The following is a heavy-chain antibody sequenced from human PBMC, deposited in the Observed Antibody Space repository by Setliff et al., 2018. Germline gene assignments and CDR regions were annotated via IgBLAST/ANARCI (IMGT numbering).Heavy chain of an antibody. CDR3: ARHRAEDYYGSGTIIWGWFDP. CDR1: GGSISSSNW. V-gene: IGHV4-4*02. J-gene: IGHJ5*02. Sequence: SETLSLTCAVSGGSISSSNWWNWVRQPPGKGLEWIGEIYHSGSTNYNPSLKSRVTISVDKSKNQFSLKLSSVTAADTAVYYCARHRAEDYYGSGTIIWGWFDPWGQGTLVTVSS. D-gene: IGHD3-10*01. CDR2: IYHSGST.